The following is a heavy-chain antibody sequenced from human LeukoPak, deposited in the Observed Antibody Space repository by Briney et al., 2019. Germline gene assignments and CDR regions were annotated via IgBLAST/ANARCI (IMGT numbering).Heavy chain of an antibody. V-gene: IGHV3-66*01. D-gene: IGHD2/OR15-2a*01. J-gene: IGHJ3*02. Sequence: GGSLRLSCAASGFTVSSNYMSWVRQAPGKGLEWVSVIYSGGSTYYADSVKGRFTISRDNSKNTLYLQMNSLRAEDTAVYYCTKYFAGSGYAFDIWGQGTMVTVSS. CDR1: GFTVSSNY. CDR3: TKYFAGSGYAFDI. CDR2: IYSGGST.